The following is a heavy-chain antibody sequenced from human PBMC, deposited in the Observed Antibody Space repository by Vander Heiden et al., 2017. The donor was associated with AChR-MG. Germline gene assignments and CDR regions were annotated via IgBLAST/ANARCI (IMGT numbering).Heavy chain of an antibody. CDR2: IKSNSDGGIT. CDR1: ACTSKDAW. V-gene: IGHV3-15*01. D-gene: IGHD1-7*01. Sequence: VHLVESAGGLGRPGGSLRLSCSVPACTSKDAWMNWVRTAPGKGLEWSGRIKSNSDGGITDHAAPVKGRFTISRDDSKNTLYLQMDSLKTEDTGVYYCTTLSLWNYVLETWGQGSLVTVSS. J-gene: IGHJ5*02. CDR3: TTLSLWNYVLET.